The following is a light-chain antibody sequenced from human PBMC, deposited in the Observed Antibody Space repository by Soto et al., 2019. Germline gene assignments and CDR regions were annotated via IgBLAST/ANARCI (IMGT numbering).Light chain of an antibody. J-gene: IGKJ1*01. V-gene: IGKV3-20*01. Sequence: EILLTQSPDTLSWSPGERATLSCRAAQSVGTRLAWYQHKTGQAPRLLISGASNRATGIPDRFTGSGSETSFTLTISRLEPEDFALYYCQHYQSGHPITFGQGTKVDIK. CDR3: QHYQSGHPIT. CDR2: GAS. CDR1: QSVGTR.